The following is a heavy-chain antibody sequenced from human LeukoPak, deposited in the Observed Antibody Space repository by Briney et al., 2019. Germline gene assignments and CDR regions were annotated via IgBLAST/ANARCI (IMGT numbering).Heavy chain of an antibody. CDR3: ARRGVGATFDY. CDR2: IYYSGST. Sequence: PSETLSLTCTVSGGSISSSSYSWGWIRQPPGKGLEWIGSIYYSGSTYYNPSLKSRVTISVDTSKNQFSLKLSSVTAADTAVYYCARRGVGATFDYWGQGTLVTVSS. CDR1: GGSISSSSYS. J-gene: IGHJ4*02. V-gene: IGHV4-39*01. D-gene: IGHD1-26*01.